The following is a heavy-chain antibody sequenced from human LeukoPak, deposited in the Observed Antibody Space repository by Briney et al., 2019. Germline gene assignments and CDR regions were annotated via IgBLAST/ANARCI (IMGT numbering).Heavy chain of an antibody. J-gene: IGHJ6*03. CDR1: GFTFSSYA. CDR2: ISGSGGST. V-gene: IGHV3-23*01. Sequence: PGGSLRLSCAASGFTFSSYAMSWVRQAPGKGLEWVSAISGSGGSTYYADSVKGRFTISRDNSKNTLYLQMNSLRAEDTAVYYCAKAGNTFSWYDYYYYMDVWGKGTTVTVSS. CDR3: AKAGNTFSWYDYYYYMDV. D-gene: IGHD2-15*01.